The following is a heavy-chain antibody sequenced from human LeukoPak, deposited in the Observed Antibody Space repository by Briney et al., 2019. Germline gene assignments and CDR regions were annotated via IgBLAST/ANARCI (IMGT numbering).Heavy chain of an antibody. D-gene: IGHD3-9*01. CDR3: ARLDILTGYYNY. J-gene: IGHJ4*02. CDR1: GGSISSSSYY. Sequence: PSENLSLTCTVSGGSISSSSYYWGWIRQPPGKGLEWIGSIYYSGSTYYNPSLKSRVTISVDTSKNQFSLKLSSVAAADTAVYYCARLDILTGYYNYWGQGTLVTVSS. V-gene: IGHV4-39*07. CDR2: IYYSGST.